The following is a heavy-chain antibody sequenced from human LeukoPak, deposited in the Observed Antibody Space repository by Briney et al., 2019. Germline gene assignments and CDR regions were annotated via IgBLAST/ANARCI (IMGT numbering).Heavy chain of an antibody. J-gene: IGHJ6*04. D-gene: IGHD3-10*02. CDR3: AELGITMIGGV. CDR2: ISSSGSTI. Sequence: GGSLRLSCAASGFTFSSYEMNWVRQAPGKGLEWVSYISSSGSTIYYADSAKGRFTISRDNAKDSLYLQMNSLRAEDTAVYYCAELGITMIGGVWGKGTTVTISS. V-gene: IGHV3-48*03. CDR1: GFTFSSYE.